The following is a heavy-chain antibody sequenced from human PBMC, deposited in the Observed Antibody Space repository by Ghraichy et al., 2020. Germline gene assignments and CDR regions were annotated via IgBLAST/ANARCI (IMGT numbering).Heavy chain of an antibody. Sequence: SETLSLTCTVSGGSISGGGCYWSWIRQPAGKGLKWIVRISTSASTNYNPSLKSRVSISVDTSKNHFSLKLSSVTAADTAVYYCAREVDTARVMDWGAFDIWGQGTMVTVS. V-gene: IGHV4-61*02. D-gene: IGHD5-18*01. CDR3: AREVDTARVMDWGAFDI. CDR1: GGSISGGGCY. J-gene: IGHJ3*02. CDR2: ISTSAST.